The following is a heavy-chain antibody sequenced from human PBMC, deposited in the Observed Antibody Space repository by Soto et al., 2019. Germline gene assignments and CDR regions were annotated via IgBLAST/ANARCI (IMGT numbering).Heavy chain of an antibody. CDR2: IIPIFGTA. Sequence: ASVKVSCKASGGTFSSYAISWVRQAPGQGLEWMGGIIPIFGTANYAQKFQGRVTITADESTSTDYMELSSLRSEDTAVYYCARQAHCSSTSCTLVNWFDPWGQGTLVTVSS. V-gene: IGHV1-69*13. CDR3: ARQAHCSSTSCTLVNWFDP. CDR1: GGTFSSYA. J-gene: IGHJ5*02. D-gene: IGHD2-2*01.